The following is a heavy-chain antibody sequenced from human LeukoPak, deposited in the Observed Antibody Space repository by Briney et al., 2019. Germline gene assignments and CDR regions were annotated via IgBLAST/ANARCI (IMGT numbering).Heavy chain of an antibody. J-gene: IGHJ4*02. CDR1: GFTFSSYA. V-gene: IGHV3-30*04. Sequence: PGGSLRLSCAASGFTFSSYAMHWVRQAPGKGLEWVAVISYDGSNKYYADSVKGRFTISRDSSKNTLYLQMNSLRAEDTAVYYCAREGWLRCFDYWGQGTLVTVSS. CDR3: AREGWLRCFDY. D-gene: IGHD5-12*01. CDR2: ISYDGSNK.